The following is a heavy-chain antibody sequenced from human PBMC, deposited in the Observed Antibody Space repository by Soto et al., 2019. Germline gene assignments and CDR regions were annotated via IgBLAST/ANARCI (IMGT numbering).Heavy chain of an antibody. CDR3: TRAAAGPDYYYYYGMDV. V-gene: IGHV3-49*04. CDR1: GFTFGDYA. D-gene: IGHD6-13*01. Sequence: GGSLRLSCTASGFTFGDYAMSWVRQAPGKGLEWVGFIRSKAYGGTTEYAASVKGSFTISRDDSKSIAYLQMNSLKTEDTAVYYCTRAAAGPDYYYYYGMDVWGQGTTVTVSS. CDR2: IRSKAYGGTT. J-gene: IGHJ6*02.